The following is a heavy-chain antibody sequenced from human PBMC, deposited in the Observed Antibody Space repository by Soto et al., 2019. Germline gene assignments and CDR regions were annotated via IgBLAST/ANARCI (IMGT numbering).Heavy chain of an antibody. CDR3: ARARSGYSSSWYHYYYYMDV. Sequence: EVQLVESGGGLVQPGGSLRLSCAASGFTFSDHYMDWVRQAPGKGLEWVGRTRNKANSYTTEYAASVKGRFTISRDDSKNSLYLQMNSLKTEDTAVYYCARARSGYSSSWYHYYYYMDVWGKGTTVTVSS. D-gene: IGHD6-13*01. J-gene: IGHJ6*03. V-gene: IGHV3-72*01. CDR2: TRNKANSYTT. CDR1: GFTFSDHY.